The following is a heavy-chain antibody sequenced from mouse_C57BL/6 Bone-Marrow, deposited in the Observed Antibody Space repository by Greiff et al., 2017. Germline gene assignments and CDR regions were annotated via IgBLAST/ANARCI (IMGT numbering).Heavy chain of an antibody. V-gene: IGHV5-4*01. CDR1: GFTFSSYA. Sequence: EVQGVESGGGLVKPGGSLKLSCAASGFTFSSYAMSWVRQTPEKRLEWVATISAGGSYTYYPDNVKGRFTISRDNAKNTLYLQMSQLKSEDTAMYYCARDYGSSYGYFDYWGQGTTRTVSS. D-gene: IGHD1-1*01. CDR3: ARDYGSSYGYFDY. CDR2: ISAGGSYT. J-gene: IGHJ2*01.